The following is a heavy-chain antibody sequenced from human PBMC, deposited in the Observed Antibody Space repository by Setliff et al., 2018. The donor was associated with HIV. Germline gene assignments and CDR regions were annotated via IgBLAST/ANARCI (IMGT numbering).Heavy chain of an antibody. D-gene: IGHD2-21*02. Sequence: SETLSLTCTVSGDSLTSTSHYWGWIRQAPGRGLEWIASIYSGGGPYYNMSLKSRVTIAGDTSRNHLSLRLSSVTAADTAVYYCARGEFYCGTDCYWSSFDYWGQGILVTVSS. CDR2: IYSGGGP. V-gene: IGHV4-39*02. CDR1: GDSLTSTSHY. J-gene: IGHJ4*02. CDR3: ARGEFYCGTDCYWSSFDY.